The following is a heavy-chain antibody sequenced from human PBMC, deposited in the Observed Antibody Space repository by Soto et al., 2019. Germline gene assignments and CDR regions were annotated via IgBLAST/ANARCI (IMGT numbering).Heavy chain of an antibody. CDR2: IKQDGSEK. V-gene: IGHV3-7*01. Sequence: GGSLRLSCAASGFTFSSYWMSWVRQAPGKGLEWVANIKQDGSEKYYVDSVKGRFTISRDNAKNSLYLQMNILRSEDTAVYYCARELGYSSSWHNWFDPWGQGTLVTVSS. CDR3: ARELGYSSSWHNWFDP. CDR1: GFTFSSYW. D-gene: IGHD6-13*01. J-gene: IGHJ5*02.